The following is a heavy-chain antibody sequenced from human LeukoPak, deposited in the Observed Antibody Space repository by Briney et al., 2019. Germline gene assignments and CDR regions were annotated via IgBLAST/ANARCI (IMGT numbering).Heavy chain of an antibody. V-gene: IGHV3-48*01. CDR2: ISSRSATI. CDR3: ARDPLSSSSFDL. Sequence: GGSLRLSCAASGFTFSSYSMNWVRQAPGKGLEWVSYISSRSATIYYADSVKGRFTISRDNAKNSLYLQMNSLRAEDTAVYYCARDPLSSSSFDLWGRGTLVTVSS. D-gene: IGHD6-13*01. CDR1: GFTFSSYS. J-gene: IGHJ4*02.